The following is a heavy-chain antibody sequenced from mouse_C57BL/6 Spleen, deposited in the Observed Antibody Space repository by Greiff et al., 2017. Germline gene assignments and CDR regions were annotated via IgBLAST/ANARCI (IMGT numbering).Heavy chain of an antibody. Sequence: DVKLVESGGGLVKPGGSLKLSCAASGFTFSSYAMSWVRQTPEKRLEWVATISDGGSYTYYPDNVKGRFTISRDNAKNNLYLQMSHLKSEDTAMYYCARSPLYDYDGGYYAMDYWGQGTSVTVSS. CDR3: ARSPLYDYDGGYYAMDY. V-gene: IGHV5-4*03. J-gene: IGHJ4*01. CDR1: GFTFSSYA. CDR2: ISDGGSYT. D-gene: IGHD2-4*01.